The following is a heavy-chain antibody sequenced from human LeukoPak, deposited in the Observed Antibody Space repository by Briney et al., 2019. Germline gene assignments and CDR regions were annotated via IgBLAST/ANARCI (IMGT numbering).Heavy chain of an antibody. CDR2: IYTSGST. Sequence: KSSETLSLTCTVSGGSISSGSYSWSWIRQPAGKGLEWIGRIYTSGSTNYNPSLKSRVPISVDTSQNHFPLQLSSVTAADTAVYYCAREAVNWYYDFWSRYHLDYWGQGTLVTVSS. J-gene: IGHJ4*02. CDR1: GGSISSGSYS. CDR3: AREAVNWYYDFWSRYHLDY. D-gene: IGHD3-3*01. V-gene: IGHV4-61*02.